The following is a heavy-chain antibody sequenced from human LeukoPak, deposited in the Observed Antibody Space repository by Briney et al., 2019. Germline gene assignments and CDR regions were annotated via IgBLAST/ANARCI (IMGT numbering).Heavy chain of an antibody. V-gene: IGHV3-15*01. CDR2: IKSRGESGTR. Sequence: GGSLRLSCAASGFTFGDAWMSWVRQAPGKGLEWVARIKSRGESGTRDHAAPVKGRFTISRDDSKNTVNLQMDSLKTEDTAVYYCTTGPHNGYDIDYWGQGTLVTVSS. D-gene: IGHD5-12*01. CDR1: GFTFGDAW. CDR3: TTGPHNGYDIDY. J-gene: IGHJ4*02.